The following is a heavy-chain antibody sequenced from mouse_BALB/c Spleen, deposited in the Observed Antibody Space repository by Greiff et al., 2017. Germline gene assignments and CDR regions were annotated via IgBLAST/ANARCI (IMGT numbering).Heavy chain of an antibody. CDR2: IWAGGST. CDR3: AREATMITGMFAY. D-gene: IGHD2-4*01. V-gene: IGHV2-9*02. Sequence: VKLMESGPGLVAPSQSLSITCTVSGFSLTSYGVHWVRQPPGKGLEWLGVIWAGGSTNYNSALMSRLSISKDNSKSQVFLKMNSLQTDDTAMYYCAREATMITGMFAYWGQGTLVTVSA. J-gene: IGHJ3*01. CDR1: GFSLTSYG.